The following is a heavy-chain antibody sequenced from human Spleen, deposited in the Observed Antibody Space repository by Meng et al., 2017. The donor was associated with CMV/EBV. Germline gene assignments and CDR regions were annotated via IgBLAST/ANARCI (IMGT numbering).Heavy chain of an antibody. CDR1: GFPFNRYS. D-gene: IGHD2-2*01. CDR2: ISLDGTKT. J-gene: IGHJ4*02. CDR3: ARDSCSSSSCYREVGY. V-gene: IGHV3-30*01. Sequence: GESLKISCAASGFPFNRYSIHWVRQAPGKGLEWVAVISLDGTKTYYADSMKGRFTLSRDNSKNTVDLQMNSLRAEDTAIYYCARDSCSSSSCYREVGYWGRGTLVTVSS.